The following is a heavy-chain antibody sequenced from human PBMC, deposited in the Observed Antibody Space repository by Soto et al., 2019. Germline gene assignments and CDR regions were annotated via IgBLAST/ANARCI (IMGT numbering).Heavy chain of an antibody. CDR3: ARHPGWSGYLDGMDV. Sequence: EVPLVESGGGLVQPGGSLRLSCAASGFTFSSYWMSWVRQAPGKGLEWVANIKQDGSEKYYVDSVKGRFTISRDNAKNSLYLQMNSLRAEDTAVYYCARHPGWSGYLDGMDVWGQGTTVTVSS. D-gene: IGHD3-3*01. CDR2: IKQDGSEK. J-gene: IGHJ6*02. CDR1: GFTFSSYW. V-gene: IGHV3-7*01.